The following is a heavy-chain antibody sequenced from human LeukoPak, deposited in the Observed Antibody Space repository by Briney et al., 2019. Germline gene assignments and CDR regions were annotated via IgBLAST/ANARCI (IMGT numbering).Heavy chain of an antibody. CDR2: ISYDGSNK. D-gene: IGHD5-18*01. V-gene: IGHV3-30*04. J-gene: IGHJ4*02. Sequence: GGSLRLSCAASGFTFSSYAMHWVRQAPGKGLEWVAVISYDGSNKYYADSVKGRLTISRDNSKNTLYLQMNSLRAEDTAVYYCARDNGYSYGYGDYWGQGTLVTVSS. CDR1: GFTFSSYA. CDR3: ARDNGYSYGYGDY.